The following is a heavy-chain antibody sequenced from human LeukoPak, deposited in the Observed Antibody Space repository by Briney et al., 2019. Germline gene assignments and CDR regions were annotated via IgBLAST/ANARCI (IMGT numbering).Heavy chain of an antibody. Sequence: GGSLRLSCAASGFTFDDYTMHWVRQAPGKGLEWVSLIRWDGGSTYYADSVKGRFTISRDNSKNSLYLQMNSLRAEDTAIYYCAKSLRFEDYTNLPFDYWGQGTLVTVSS. CDR3: AKSLRFEDYTNLPFDY. CDR2: IRWDGGST. V-gene: IGHV3-43*01. D-gene: IGHD3-10*01. CDR1: GFTFDDYT. J-gene: IGHJ4*02.